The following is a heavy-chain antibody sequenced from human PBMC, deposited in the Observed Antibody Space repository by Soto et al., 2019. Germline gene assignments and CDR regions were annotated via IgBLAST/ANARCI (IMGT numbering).Heavy chain of an antibody. CDR3: ARNIYDTYGMDV. Sequence: GGSLRLSCAASGFTFSSYAMHWVRQAPGKGLEYVSAISSNGGSTYYANSVKGRFTISRDNSKNTLYLQMGSLRAEDMAVYYCARNIYDTYGMDVWGQGTTVTGSS. V-gene: IGHV3-64*01. CDR2: ISSNGGST. D-gene: IGHD3-3*01. CDR1: GFTFSSYA. J-gene: IGHJ6*02.